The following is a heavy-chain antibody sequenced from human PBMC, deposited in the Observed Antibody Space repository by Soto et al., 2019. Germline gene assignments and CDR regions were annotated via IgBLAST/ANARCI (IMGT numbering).Heavy chain of an antibody. D-gene: IGHD3-3*01. Sequence: SETLSLTCTVSGGSISSSSYSWGWIRQPPGKGLEWIGTIYDSGSTYYNPSLKSRVTISIDTSKNQFSLKLSSVTAADTAVFFCARHLKGRPRGQSIWSPYLTEFYYFDNWGQGSLVTVSS. CDR1: GGSISSSSYS. V-gene: IGHV4-39*01. CDR3: ARHLKGRPRGQSIWSPYLTEFYYFDN. J-gene: IGHJ4*02. CDR2: IYDSGST.